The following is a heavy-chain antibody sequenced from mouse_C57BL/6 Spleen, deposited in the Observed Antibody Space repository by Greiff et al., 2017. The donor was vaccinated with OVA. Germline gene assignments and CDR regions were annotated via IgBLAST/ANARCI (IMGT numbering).Heavy chain of an antibody. CDR1: GYAFSSYW. CDR2: IYPGDGDT. D-gene: IGHD1-1*01. CDR3: ARDYYGSSYDAMDY. Sequence: VKLVESGAELVKPGASVKISCKASGYAFSSYWMNWVKQRPGKGLEWIGQIYPGDGDTNYNGKFKGKATLTADKSSSTAYMQLSSLTTEDTAVYFCARDYYGSSYDAMDYWGQGTSVTVSS. V-gene: IGHV1-80*01. J-gene: IGHJ4*01.